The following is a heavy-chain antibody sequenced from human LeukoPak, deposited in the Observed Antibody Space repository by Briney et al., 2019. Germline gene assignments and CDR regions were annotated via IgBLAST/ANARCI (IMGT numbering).Heavy chain of an antibody. J-gene: IGHJ5*02. Sequence: SETLSLTCTVSGGSISSYYWSWIRQPAGKGLEWIGRIYTSGSTNYNPSLKSRVTMSVDTSKNQFSLKLSSVTAADTAVYYCARDRYGMLRYNWFDPWGQGTLVTVSS. CDR1: GGSISSYY. V-gene: IGHV4-4*07. D-gene: IGHD3-10*02. CDR2: IYTSGST. CDR3: ARDRYGMLRYNWFDP.